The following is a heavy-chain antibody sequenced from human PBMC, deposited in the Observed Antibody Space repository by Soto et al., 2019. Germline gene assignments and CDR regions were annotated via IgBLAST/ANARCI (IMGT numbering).Heavy chain of an antibody. J-gene: IGHJ4*02. V-gene: IGHV4-4*02. CDR3: ARDQGSHPGD. CDR2: IHHSGST. Sequence: QVQLQESGPGLVRPSGTVSLTCAVSGLSISSDNWWSWVRQPPGKGVEWIGEIHHSGSTNYNPSLKSRVTMSVVPSKDLFSLTLNSVTAADTAFYYCARDQGSHPGDWGQGTLVSVSS. CDR1: GLSISSDNW. D-gene: IGHD6-13*01.